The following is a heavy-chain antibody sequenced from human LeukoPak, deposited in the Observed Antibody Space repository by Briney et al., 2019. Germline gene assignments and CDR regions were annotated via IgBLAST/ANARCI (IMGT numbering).Heavy chain of an antibody. Sequence: GASVKVSCKASGYTFTSYDINWVRQATGQGLEWMGWMDPNSGNTGYAQKFQGRVTITRNTSISTAYMELSSLRSEDTAVYYCARGRISINGTSDLDYWGQGTLVTVSS. CDR1: GYTFTSYD. D-gene: IGHD1/OR15-1a*01. CDR2: MDPNSGNT. J-gene: IGHJ4*02. V-gene: IGHV1-8*03. CDR3: ARGRISINGTSDLDY.